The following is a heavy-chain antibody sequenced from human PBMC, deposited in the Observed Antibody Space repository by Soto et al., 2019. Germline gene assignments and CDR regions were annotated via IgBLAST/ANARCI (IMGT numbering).Heavy chain of an antibody. CDR3: ARDGEGF. V-gene: IGHV3-74*01. CDR1: GFTFSSNW. CDR2: INTDGSRT. J-gene: IGHJ4*02. D-gene: IGHD2-21*01. Sequence: PGGSLRLSCAASGFTFSSNWMHWVRRVPGRGLVWVSRINTDGSRTSYEDSVEGRFTISRDNAKNMLYLQMNSLRAEDTAVYYCARDGEGFWGQGTRVTVSS.